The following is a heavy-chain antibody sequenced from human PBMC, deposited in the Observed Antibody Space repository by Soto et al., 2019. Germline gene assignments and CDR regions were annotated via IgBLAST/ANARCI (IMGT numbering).Heavy chain of an antibody. Sequence: GGSLRLSCAASGFTFSSYSMNWVRQAPGKGLEWVSSISSSSSYIYYADSLKGRSTISRDNAKNSLYLQMNSLRAEDTAVYYCAGRTYSGYDADYYMDVWGKGTTVTVSS. D-gene: IGHD5-12*01. CDR1: GFTFSSYS. CDR2: ISSSSSYI. V-gene: IGHV3-21*01. CDR3: AGRTYSGYDADYYMDV. J-gene: IGHJ6*03.